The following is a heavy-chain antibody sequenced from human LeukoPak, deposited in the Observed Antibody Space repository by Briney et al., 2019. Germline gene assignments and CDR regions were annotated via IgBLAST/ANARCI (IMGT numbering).Heavy chain of an antibody. J-gene: IGHJ4*02. Sequence: PGGSLRLSCKGSGYIFSSYWIGWARQMPGKGLEWMGIIYPGGSDTRYSPPFQGQVTISADKSISTAYGQWNSLRASDTAMYYCARHQYYYDTRAYYIDYWGQGTLVTVSS. V-gene: IGHV5-51*01. CDR1: GYIFSSYW. CDR3: ARHQYYYDTRAYYIDY. CDR2: IYPGGSDT. D-gene: IGHD3-22*01.